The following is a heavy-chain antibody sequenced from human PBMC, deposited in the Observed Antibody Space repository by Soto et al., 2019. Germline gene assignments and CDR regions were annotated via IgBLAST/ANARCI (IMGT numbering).Heavy chain of an antibody. CDR1: RFTFSSYS. Sequence: GGSLRLSCVASRFTFSSYSMSWVRQAPGKGLEWVSGFRSGGDDGTTYYADSVKGRFTISRDNSKNTLFLQMNSLRAEDTAIYYCAKKVNSGPGSQYFDYWGQGTLVTVSS. CDR3: AKKVNSGPGSQYFDY. V-gene: IGHV3-23*01. CDR2: FRSGGDDGTT. D-gene: IGHD3-10*01. J-gene: IGHJ4*02.